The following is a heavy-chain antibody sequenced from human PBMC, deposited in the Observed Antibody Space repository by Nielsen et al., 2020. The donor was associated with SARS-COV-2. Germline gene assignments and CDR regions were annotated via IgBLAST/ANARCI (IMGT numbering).Heavy chain of an antibody. D-gene: IGHD2-2*01. Sequence: GESLKISCAASGFTFGSYSMNWVRQAPGKGLEWVSSTSSGSGKIYYADSVKGRFTISRDNAKNSLYLQMNSLRAEDTAVYYCAKQRTFTFSNDAFDIWGQGTMVTVSS. CDR2: TSSGSGKI. V-gene: IGHV3-21*01. CDR1: GFTFGSYS. J-gene: IGHJ3*02. CDR3: AKQRTFTFSNDAFDI.